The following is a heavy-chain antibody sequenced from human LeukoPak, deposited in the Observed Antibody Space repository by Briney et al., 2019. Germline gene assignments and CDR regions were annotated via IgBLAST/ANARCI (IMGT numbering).Heavy chain of an antibody. CDR2: ISYYGRNK. D-gene: IGHD5-12*01. Sequence: GGSLRLSCAASGFTFSSYAMHWVRQAPGKGLEGVAVISYYGRNKYYADSVRGRFTISRDNSKNTLYLQMNSLRAEDTAVYYCATDFRYSGYDSLFDYWGQGTLATVSS. V-gene: IGHV3-30*04. J-gene: IGHJ4*02. CDR3: ATDFRYSGYDSLFDY. CDR1: GFTFSSYA.